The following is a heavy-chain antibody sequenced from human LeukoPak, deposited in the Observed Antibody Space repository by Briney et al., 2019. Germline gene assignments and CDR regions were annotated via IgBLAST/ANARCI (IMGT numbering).Heavy chain of an antibody. V-gene: IGHV3-66*01. CDR3: ARDPIYYGMDV. Sequence: GGSLRLSCAASGFTVSSNYMSWVRQAPGKGLEWVSVIYSGGSTYYADSVKGRFTISRDNSKNTLYLQMNSLRAEDTAVYYCARDPIYYGMDVWGQGTTVTVSS. CDR1: GFTVSSNY. CDR2: IYSGGST. J-gene: IGHJ6*02.